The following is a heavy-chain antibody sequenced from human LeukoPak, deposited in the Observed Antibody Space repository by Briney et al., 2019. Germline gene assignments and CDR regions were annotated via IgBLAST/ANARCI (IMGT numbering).Heavy chain of an antibody. CDR1: GYIFTGYY. D-gene: IGHD3-9*01. CDR2: INPSGGST. J-gene: IGHJ5*02. CDR3: ARDLNILTGYSWFDP. V-gene: IGHV1-46*01. Sequence: ASVKVSCKASGYIFTGYYMHWVRQAPGQGLEWMGIINPSGGSTSYAQKFQGRVTMTRDMSTSTVYMELSSLRSEDTAVYYCARDLNILTGYSWFDPWGQGTLVTVSS.